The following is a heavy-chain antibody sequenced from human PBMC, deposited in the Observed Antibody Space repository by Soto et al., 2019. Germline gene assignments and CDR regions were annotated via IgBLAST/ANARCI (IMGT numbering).Heavy chain of an antibody. CDR2: IYYSGST. CDR1: GGSISSGGYY. CDR3: AGGYDFWSGYDDLRYYYYYMDV. D-gene: IGHD3-3*01. J-gene: IGHJ6*03. V-gene: IGHV4-31*03. Sequence: PSETLSLTCTVSGGSISSGGYYWSWIRQHPGKGLEWIGYIYYSGSTYYNPSLKSRVTISVDTSKNQFSLKLSSVTAADTAVYYCAGGYDFWSGYDDLRYYYYYMDVWGKGTTVTVSS.